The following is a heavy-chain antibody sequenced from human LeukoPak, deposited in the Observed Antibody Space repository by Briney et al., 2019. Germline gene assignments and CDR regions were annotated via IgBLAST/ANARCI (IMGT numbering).Heavy chain of an antibody. CDR1: GGSFSGYY. V-gene: IGHV4-34*01. D-gene: IGHD1-26*01. CDR3: ARARVGARGWFDP. Sequence: SETLSLTCAVYGGSFSGYYWSWIRQPPGKGLEWIGEINHSGSTNYNPSLKSRVTISVDTSKNQFSLKLSSVTAADTAVYYCARARVGARGWFDPWGQGTLVTVSS. CDR2: INHSGST. J-gene: IGHJ5*02.